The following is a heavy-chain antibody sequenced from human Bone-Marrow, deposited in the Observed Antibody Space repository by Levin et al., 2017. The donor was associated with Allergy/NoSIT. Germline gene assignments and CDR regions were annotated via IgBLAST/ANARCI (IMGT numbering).Heavy chain of an antibody. CDR3: ARHNSELDASDF. Sequence: ASVKVSCKASGYTFNTYALNWVRQAPGQGLQWMGWINTYTGTPTFAQGFIGRFVFSLDTSVNTAYLQITSLRPGDTAIYYCARHNSELDASDFWGQGTLVTVSS. D-gene: IGHD1-26*01. CDR2: INTYTGTP. CDR1: GYTFNTYA. V-gene: IGHV7-4-1*02. J-gene: IGHJ4*02.